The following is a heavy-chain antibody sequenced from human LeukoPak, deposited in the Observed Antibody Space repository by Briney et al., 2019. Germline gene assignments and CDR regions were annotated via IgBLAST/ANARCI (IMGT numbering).Heavy chain of an antibody. CDR3: ARDPRDGAYFLDY. CDR1: GFTFTNSH. V-gene: IGHV3-33*01. D-gene: IGHD4-17*01. CDR2: VWHDGTTE. J-gene: IGHJ4*02. Sequence: GGSLRLSCAAPGFTFTNSHIHWVRQAPGQGLEWVGVVWHDGTTEQSGDAVKGRFSISRDKSKNTVSLQMDSLRVEDTAVYYCARDPRDGAYFLDYWGQGILVTVSS.